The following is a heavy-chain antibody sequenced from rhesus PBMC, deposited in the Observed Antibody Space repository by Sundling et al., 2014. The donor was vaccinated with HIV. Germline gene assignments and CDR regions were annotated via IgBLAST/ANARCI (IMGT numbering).Heavy chain of an antibody. Sequence: QVQLQESGPGLVKPSETLSLTCAVSGGSISSSYWSWIRQSPGKGLEWIGRISGNTGSTDYNPSLKSRVTFSKDTSQNQFSLKLRSVTAADTAVYFCARDGLPSSWSGKYFDFWGQGALVTVSS. CDR1: GGSISSSY. D-gene: IGHD6-13*01. J-gene: IGHJ1*01. V-gene: IGHV4-173*01. CDR2: ISGNTGST. CDR3: ARDGLPSSWSGKYFDF.